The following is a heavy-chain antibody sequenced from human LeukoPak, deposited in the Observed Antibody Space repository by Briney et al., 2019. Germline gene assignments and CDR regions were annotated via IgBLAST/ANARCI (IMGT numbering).Heavy chain of an antibody. CDR1: GCSISGGGYF. CDR2: IDYSGST. D-gene: IGHD2-21*02. J-gene: IGHJ3*02. V-gene: IGHV4-31*03. Sequence: SETVSLTCTVSGCSISGGGYFWSWIRQHPGKGLEWIGYIDYSGSTYYNPSLKSRVTISVDTSKNQFSLKLSSVTAADTAVYYCASHKYCGGDCYHDAFDIWGQGTMVTVSS. CDR3: ASHKYCGGDCYHDAFDI.